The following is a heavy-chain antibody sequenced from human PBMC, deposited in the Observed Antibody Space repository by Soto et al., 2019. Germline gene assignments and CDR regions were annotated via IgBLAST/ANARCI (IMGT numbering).Heavy chain of an antibody. D-gene: IGHD6-13*01. CDR2: IYYSGST. CDR1: GGSISSSSSY. Sequence: SETLSLTCTVSGGSISSSSSYWGWIRQPPGKGLAWIGSIYYSGSTYYNPSLKSRVTISVDTSKNQFSLKLSSVTAADTAVYYCARSSSSWYISYYGMDVWGQGTTVTVSS. J-gene: IGHJ6*02. V-gene: IGHV4-39*01. CDR3: ARSSSSWYISYYGMDV.